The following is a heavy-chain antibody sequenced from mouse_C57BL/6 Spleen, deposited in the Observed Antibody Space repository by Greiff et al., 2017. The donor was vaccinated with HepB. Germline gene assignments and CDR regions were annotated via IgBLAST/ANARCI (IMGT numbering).Heavy chain of an antibody. CDR1: GYAFSSSW. D-gene: IGHD2-3*01. Sequence: VQLQQSGPELVKPGASVKISCKASGYAFSSSWMNWVKQRPGQGLEWIGRIYPGDGDTNYNGKFKGKATLTADKSSSTAYMQLSSLTSEDSAVYFCAGDYDGYSYAMDYWGQGTSVTVSS. J-gene: IGHJ4*01. V-gene: IGHV1-82*01. CDR3: AGDYDGYSYAMDY. CDR2: IYPGDGDT.